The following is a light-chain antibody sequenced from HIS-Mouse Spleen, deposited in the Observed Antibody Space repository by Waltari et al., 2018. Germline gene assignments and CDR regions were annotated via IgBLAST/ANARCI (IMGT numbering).Light chain of an antibody. CDR3: SSYAGSKDV. CDR1: SSDVGCYHY. V-gene: IGLV2-8*01. CDR2: AVS. J-gene: IGLJ1*01. Sequence: QSALTQPPSASGSPGQAVTISCTGTSSDVGCYHYVSWYQQHPGKAPKLIIYAVSKRPSGVPDRFSGSKSGNTASLTVSGLQAEDEADYYCSSYAGSKDVFGTGTKVTVL.